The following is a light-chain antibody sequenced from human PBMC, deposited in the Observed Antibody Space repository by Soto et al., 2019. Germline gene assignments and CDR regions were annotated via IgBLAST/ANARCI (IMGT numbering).Light chain of an antibody. V-gene: IGLV2-14*01. CDR1: SSDVGGYNY. CDR3: SSYTSSSFGV. CDR2: EVS. J-gene: IGLJ2*01. Sequence: QSVLTQPASVSGSPGQSITISCTGTSSDVGGYNYVSWYQQHPGKAPKLMIYEVSNRPSGVSNRFSGSKSGNTASLTISGLQAEDEADYYCSSYTSSSFGVFGGGTQLTVL.